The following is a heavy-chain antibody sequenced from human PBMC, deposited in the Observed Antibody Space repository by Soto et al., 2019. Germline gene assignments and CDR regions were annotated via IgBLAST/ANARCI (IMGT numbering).Heavy chain of an antibody. D-gene: IGHD3-22*01. Sequence: ASETLSLTCTVSGGSISSYYWSWIRQPPGKGLEWIGYIYYSGSTNYNPSLKSRVTISVDTSKNQFSLKLSSVTAADTAVCYCASHRRNWFDPWGQGTLVTVSS. CDR1: GGSISSYY. J-gene: IGHJ5*02. CDR3: ASHRRNWFDP. V-gene: IGHV4-59*01. CDR2: IYYSGST.